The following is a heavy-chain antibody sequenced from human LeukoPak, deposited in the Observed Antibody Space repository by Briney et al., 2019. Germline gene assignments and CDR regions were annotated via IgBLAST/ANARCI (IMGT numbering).Heavy chain of an antibody. J-gene: IGHJ4*02. CDR3: AIFQGTYGDNDNDF. D-gene: IGHD4-17*01. V-gene: IGHV1-69*13. CDR2: LIPMINTP. Sequence: SVKVSCKASGGTFRSFAINWVRQAPGKGLEWMGGLIPMINTPKYAQRFQGRVSITADESTSTGYMEVSSLRSEDTAVYYCAIFQGTYGDNDNDFWGQGTLVTVSS. CDR1: GGTFRSFA.